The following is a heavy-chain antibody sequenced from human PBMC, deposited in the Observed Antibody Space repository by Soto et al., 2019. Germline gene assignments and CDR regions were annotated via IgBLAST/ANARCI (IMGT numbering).Heavy chain of an antibody. D-gene: IGHD2-2*01. Sequence: SVKVSCKASGGTFSSYTISWVRQAPGQGLEWMGRIIPILGIANYAQKFQGRVTITADKSTSTAYMELSSLRSEDTAVYYCARIVVVPAAIDPYYYMDVWGKGTTVTVSS. CDR2: IIPILGIA. CDR1: GGTFSSYT. CDR3: ARIVVVPAAIDPYYYMDV. V-gene: IGHV1-69*02. J-gene: IGHJ6*03.